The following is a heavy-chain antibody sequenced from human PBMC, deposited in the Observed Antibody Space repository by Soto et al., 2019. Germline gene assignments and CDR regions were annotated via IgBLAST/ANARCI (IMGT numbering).Heavy chain of an antibody. CDR2: ISYDGSNK. CDR1: GFTFSTYA. J-gene: IGHJ4*02. Sequence: PGVSLRRSCSASGFTFSTYAMHCVRQAPGKGLEWVAVISYDGSNKYYADSVKGRFTISRENSKNSLYLQMKSMRADAAAVHYCACLPPSGPYDYWGQGTLVTVAS. CDR3: ACLPPSGPYDY. V-gene: IGHV3-30-3*01. D-gene: IGHD3-16*01.